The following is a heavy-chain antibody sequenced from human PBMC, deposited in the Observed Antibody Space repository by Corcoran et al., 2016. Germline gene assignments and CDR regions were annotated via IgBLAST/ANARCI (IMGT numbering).Heavy chain of an antibody. J-gene: IGHJ6*02. Sequence: QVQLVQSGAEVKKPGSSVKVSCKASGGTFNNYAISWVRQAPGQGLEWIGGIIPIFGKTNYAQKFQGRVTITADESTSTAYMELSSLRSEDTAVSYWARYCYDILTGYSSYYYYGIDVWGQGTTVTVSS. CDR1: GGTFNNYA. CDR2: IIPIFGKT. CDR3: ARYCYDILTGYSSYYYYGIDV. V-gene: IGHV1-69*01. D-gene: IGHD3-9*01.